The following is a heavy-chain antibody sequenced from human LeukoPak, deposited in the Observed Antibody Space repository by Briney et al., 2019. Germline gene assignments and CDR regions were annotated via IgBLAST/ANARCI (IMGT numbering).Heavy chain of an antibody. D-gene: IGHD6-19*01. V-gene: IGHV3-23*01. CDR3: AKDEGTGWGAFDY. J-gene: IGHJ4*02. CDR1: GFTFSSYA. Sequence: GGSLRLSCTASGFTFSSYAMSWVRQAPGEGLQWVSGFSGSGESAYYADSVKGRLTISRDSSKNTLYLQMNSLRAEDTAIYYCAKDEGTGWGAFDYWGQGILVTVSS. CDR2: FSGSGESA.